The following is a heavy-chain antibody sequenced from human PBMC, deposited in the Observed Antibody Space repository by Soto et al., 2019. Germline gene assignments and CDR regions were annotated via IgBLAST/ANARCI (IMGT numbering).Heavy chain of an antibody. Sequence: GGSLRLSCAASGFTFSSYAMSWVRQAPGKGLEWVSAISGSGGSTYYADSVKGRFTISRDNSKNTLYLQMNSLRAEDTAVYYCAKVSDGSVSGYGGYFDYWGQGTLVTVSS. CDR2: ISGSGGST. J-gene: IGHJ4*02. V-gene: IGHV3-23*01. D-gene: IGHD5-12*01. CDR3: AKVSDGSVSGYGGYFDY. CDR1: GFTFSSYA.